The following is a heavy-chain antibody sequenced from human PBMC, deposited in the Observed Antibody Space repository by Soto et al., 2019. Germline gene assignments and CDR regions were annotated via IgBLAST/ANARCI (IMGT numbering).Heavy chain of an antibody. CDR2: ISSSSSYI. CDR1: GFTFSSYS. V-gene: IGHV3-21*01. CDR3: ARDMRPTYYDFWSGYLNWFDP. J-gene: IGHJ5*02. D-gene: IGHD3-3*01. Sequence: EVQLVESGGGLVKPGGSLRLSCAASGFTFSSYSMNWVRQAPGKGLEWVSSISSSSSYIYYADSVKGRFTISRDNAKNSLCLQMNSLRAEDTAVYYCARDMRPTYYDFWSGYLNWFDPWGQGTLVTVSS.